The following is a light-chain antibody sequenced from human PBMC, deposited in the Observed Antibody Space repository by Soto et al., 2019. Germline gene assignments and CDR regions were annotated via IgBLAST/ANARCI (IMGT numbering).Light chain of an antibody. V-gene: IGLV2-14*01. J-gene: IGLJ2*01. Sequence: QSALTQAASVSGSPGQSISISCSGTSSDVGGYKYFSWYQQHPGKSPKVIIYEVSNRPSGVSNRFSGSKSGNTASLNISWLQAEDEADYYCSSYTRSSTVVFGGGTKHTLL. CDR2: EVS. CDR3: SSYTRSSTVV. CDR1: SSDVGGYKY.